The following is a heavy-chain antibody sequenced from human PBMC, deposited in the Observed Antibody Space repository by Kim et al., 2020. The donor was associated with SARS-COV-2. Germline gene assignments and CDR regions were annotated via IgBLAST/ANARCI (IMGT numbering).Heavy chain of an antibody. V-gene: IGHV3-23*01. CDR3: AKEEQQLVKY. J-gene: IGHJ4*02. CDR2: ISGSGSST. D-gene: IGHD6-13*01. Sequence: GGSLRLSCGASGFTFSMSAMAWVRQAPGKGLEWVSGISGSGSSTYYADSVKGRFTISRDNSKNTLYLQMNSLRAEDTAVYYCAKEEQQLVKYWGQGTRV. CDR1: GFTFSMSA.